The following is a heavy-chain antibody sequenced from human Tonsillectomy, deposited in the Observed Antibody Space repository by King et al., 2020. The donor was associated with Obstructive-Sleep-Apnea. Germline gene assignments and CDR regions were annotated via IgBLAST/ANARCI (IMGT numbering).Heavy chain of an antibody. CDR2: IYPGDSDT. CDR1: GYSFTTYW. D-gene: IGHD2-15*01. Sequence: VQLVESGAEVKKPGESLKISCKGSGYSFTTYWIGWVRQMPGKGLEWMGIIYPGDSDTRYSPSFQGQVTISADKSTSTAYLQWSSLKASDTAMYYCARQAPVGYCSGGSCYSAGFDPWGQGTLVTVSS. V-gene: IGHV5-51*01. CDR3: ARQAPVGYCSGGSCYSAGFDP. J-gene: IGHJ5*02.